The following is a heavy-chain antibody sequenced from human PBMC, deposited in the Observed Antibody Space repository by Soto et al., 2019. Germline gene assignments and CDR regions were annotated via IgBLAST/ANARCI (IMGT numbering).Heavy chain of an antibody. Sequence: EVQLLESVGGLVQHGVSLRLSGAASGFTCSSYAMSWVRQAPGEGLEWVSAISGSGGSTYYADSVKGRFTIARDTSKNTLYLQMNSLRAEDTAVYYCANDRLLIHDYYYGMHVWGQATTVTFAS. V-gene: IGHV3-23*01. J-gene: IGHJ6*01. CDR2: ISGSGGST. D-gene: IGHD5-12*01. CDR3: ANDRLLIHDYYYGMHV. CDR1: GFTCSSYA.